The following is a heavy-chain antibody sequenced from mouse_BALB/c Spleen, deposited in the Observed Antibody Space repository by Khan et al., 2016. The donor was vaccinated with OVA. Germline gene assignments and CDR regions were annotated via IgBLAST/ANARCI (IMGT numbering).Heavy chain of an antibody. D-gene: IGHD2-14*01. J-gene: IGHJ3*01. CDR3: VRDGAYHRNDGWFAY. CDR2: INPSNGYT. CDR1: GYTFISYT. V-gene: IGHV1-4*01. Sequence: QVQLQQSGAELARPGASVKMSCKASGYTFISYTIHWIKKRPGQGLEWIGYINPSNGYTNYNQKFKDKATLTTDKSSTIAYLQLSSLTSDDSAVYNCVRDGAYHRNDGWFAYWGQGTLVTVSA.